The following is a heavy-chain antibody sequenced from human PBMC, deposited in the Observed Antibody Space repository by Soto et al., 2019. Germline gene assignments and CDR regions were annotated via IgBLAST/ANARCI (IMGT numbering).Heavy chain of an antibody. D-gene: IGHD4-17*01. CDR2: IKQDGSEK. CDR1: GFTFSSYW. J-gene: IGHJ4*02. Sequence: GGSLRLSCAASGFTFSSYWMSWVRQAPGKGLEWVANIKQDGSEKYYVDYVKGRFTISRDNAKNSLYLQMNSLRAEATAVYYCARVPDYGGNYFDYGGQGTLVTVSS. V-gene: IGHV3-7*01. CDR3: ARVPDYGGNYFDY.